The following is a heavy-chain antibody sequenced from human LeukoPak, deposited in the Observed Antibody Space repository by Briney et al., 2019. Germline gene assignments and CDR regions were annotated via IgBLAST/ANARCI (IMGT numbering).Heavy chain of an antibody. D-gene: IGHD3-22*01. CDR3: APSWYYYDSTESGGAFDI. V-gene: IGHV1-2*02. J-gene: IGHJ3*02. Sequence: ASVKVSCKASGYTFTGYYMHWVRQAPGQGLEWMGWINPNSGGTNYAQKFQGRVTMTRDTSISTAYMELSRLRSDDTAVYYYAPSWYYYDSTESGGAFDIWGEGTMVTVSS. CDR1: GYTFTGYY. CDR2: INPNSGGT.